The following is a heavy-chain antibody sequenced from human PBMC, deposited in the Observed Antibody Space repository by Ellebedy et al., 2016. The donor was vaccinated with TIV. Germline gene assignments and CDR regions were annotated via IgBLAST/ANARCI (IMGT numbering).Heavy chain of an antibody. Sequence: GGSLRLSXAASGFTFSSYWMSWVRQAPGKGLEWVSAISGSGGSTYYADSVKGRFTISRDNSKNTLYLQMNSLRAEDTAVYYCAKDQSAVRHIMVVTAILGMDVWGQGTTVTVSS. V-gene: IGHV3-23*01. D-gene: IGHD2-21*02. CDR1: GFTFSSYW. J-gene: IGHJ6*02. CDR2: ISGSGGST. CDR3: AKDQSAVRHIMVVTAILGMDV.